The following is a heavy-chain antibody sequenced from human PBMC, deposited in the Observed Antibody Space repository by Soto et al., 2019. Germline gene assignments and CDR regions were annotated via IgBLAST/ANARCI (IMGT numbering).Heavy chain of an antibody. V-gene: IGHV1-69*02. D-gene: IGHD2-2*01. Sequence: QVHLIQSGAEVKKPGSSVKVSCKAAGGTFNTYTLFWVRQAPGHGLEWMGRSIPMLPVTNSAQKFQGRLTITAHKSTGTAFMELTSLTSDDTAVYYCSIGSWSAETFDVWRQGTMVTVSS. CDR2: SIPMLPVT. CDR1: GGTFNTYT. J-gene: IGHJ3*01. CDR3: SIGSWSAETFDV.